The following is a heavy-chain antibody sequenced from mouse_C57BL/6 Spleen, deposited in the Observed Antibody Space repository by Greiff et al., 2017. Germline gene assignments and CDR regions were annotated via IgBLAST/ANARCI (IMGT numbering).Heavy chain of an antibody. Sequence: VQLQQSGPELVKPGASVKISCKASGYTFTDYYMNWVKQSHGKSLEWIGDINPNNGGTSYNQKFKGKATLTVDKSSSTAYMELRSLTSEDSAVYYCATWDGFAYWGQATLVTVSA. CDR3: ATWDGFAY. V-gene: IGHV1-26*01. CDR1: GYTFTDYY. CDR2: INPNNGGT. D-gene: IGHD4-1*01. J-gene: IGHJ3*01.